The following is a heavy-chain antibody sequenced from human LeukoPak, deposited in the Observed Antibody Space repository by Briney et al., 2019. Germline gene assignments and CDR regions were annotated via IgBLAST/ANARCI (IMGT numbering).Heavy chain of an antibody. V-gene: IGHV3-7*01. CDR3: ARLGARQMLEY. CDR2: IKQDGGQI. D-gene: IGHD4-17*01. Sequence: GGSLRLSCVASEFTFSSYVMSWVRQAPGKGLEWVANIKQDGGQIYYLDSVKGRFTVSRDNAKNSLYLQMNSLRAEDTAVYYCARLGARQMLEYWGQGTLVTVSS. CDR1: EFTFSSYV. J-gene: IGHJ4*02.